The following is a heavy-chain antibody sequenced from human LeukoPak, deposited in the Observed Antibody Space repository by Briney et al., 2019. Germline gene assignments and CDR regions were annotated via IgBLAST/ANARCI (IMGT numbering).Heavy chain of an antibody. CDR3: ARDLSGPRGNYYGMDI. J-gene: IGHJ6*02. D-gene: IGHD3-10*01. CDR1: GFTFSSYA. CDR2: ISYDGSNK. Sequence: GGSLRLSCAASGFTFSSYAMHWVRQAPGKGLEWVAVISYDGSNKYYADSVKGRFTISRDNSKNTLYLQMNSLRAEDTAVYYCARDLSGPRGNYYGMDIWGQGTTVTVSS. V-gene: IGHV3-30-3*01.